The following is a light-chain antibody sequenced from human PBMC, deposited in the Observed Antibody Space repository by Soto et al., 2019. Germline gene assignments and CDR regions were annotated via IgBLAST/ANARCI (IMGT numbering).Light chain of an antibody. CDR3: LAWHSSSDL. CDR2: DDS. J-gene: IGLJ2*01. Sequence: SYELTQPPSVSVAPGQTARITCGGNDIGSKSVHWYQQKPGQAPVLVVYDDSDRPSGIPELFSGSNSGNTATLTISRVEAGDEADYYCLAWHSSSDLFGGGTKVTVL. CDR1: DIGSKS. V-gene: IGLV3-21*02.